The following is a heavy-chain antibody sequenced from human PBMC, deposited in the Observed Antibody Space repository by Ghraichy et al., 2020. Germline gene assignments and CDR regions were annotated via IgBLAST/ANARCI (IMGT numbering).Heavy chain of an antibody. CDR2: INHSGST. V-gene: IGHV4-34*01. Sequence: SETLSLTCAVYGGSFSGYYWSWIRQPPGKGLEWIGEINHSGSTNYNPSLKSRVTISVDTSKNQFSLKLSSVTAADTAVYYCARLRGYSGYDPSRYYYYYGMDVWGQGTTVTVSS. D-gene: IGHD5-12*01. CDR1: GGSFSGYY. CDR3: ARLRGYSGYDPSRYYYYYGMDV. J-gene: IGHJ6*02.